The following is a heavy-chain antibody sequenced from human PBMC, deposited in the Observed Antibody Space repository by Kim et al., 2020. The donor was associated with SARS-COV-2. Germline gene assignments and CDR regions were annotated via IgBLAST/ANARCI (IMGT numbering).Heavy chain of an antibody. CDR1: GFTFSSYW. CDR2: INSDGSST. J-gene: IGHJ5*02. CDR3: ARSSGGGSGSFSP. Sequence: GGSLRLSCAASGFTFSSYWMHWVRQAPGKGLVWVSRINSDGSSTTYADSVKGRFTISRDNAKNTLYLQMHSLRAEDTAVYYCARSSGGGSGSFSPWGQGTLVTVSS. V-gene: IGHV3-74*01. D-gene: IGHD3-10*01.